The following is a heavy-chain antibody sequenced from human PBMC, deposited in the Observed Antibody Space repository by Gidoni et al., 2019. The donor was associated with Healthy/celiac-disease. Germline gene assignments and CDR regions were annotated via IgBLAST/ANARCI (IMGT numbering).Heavy chain of an antibody. D-gene: IGHD1-1*01. CDR1: GGSISRSSYY. V-gene: IGHV4-39*01. CDR2: IYYSGST. CDR3: ARLMDPWNIDY. Sequence: QLQLQESGPGLVKPSETLSLTCTVPGGSISRSSYYWGWNRQPPGKGLEWIGSIYYSGSTYYIPSLKSRVTISVDTSKTQFSLKLRSVTAADTAVYYCARLMDPWNIDYWGQGTLVTVSS. J-gene: IGHJ4*02.